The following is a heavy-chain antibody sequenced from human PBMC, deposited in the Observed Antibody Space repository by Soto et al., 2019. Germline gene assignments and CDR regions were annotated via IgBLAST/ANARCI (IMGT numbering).Heavy chain of an antibody. Sequence: QVQLVQSGAEVKKPGSSVKVSCKASGGTFSSYAISWVRQAPGQGLEWMGGIIPIFGTANYAQKFQGRVTITADKSTSTAYMERSSLRSEDTAVYYCARGKAARTYYYYGMDVWGQGTTVTVSS. CDR1: GGTFSSYA. V-gene: IGHV1-69*06. J-gene: IGHJ6*02. CDR3: ARGKAARTYYYYGMDV. D-gene: IGHD6-6*01. CDR2: IIPIFGTA.